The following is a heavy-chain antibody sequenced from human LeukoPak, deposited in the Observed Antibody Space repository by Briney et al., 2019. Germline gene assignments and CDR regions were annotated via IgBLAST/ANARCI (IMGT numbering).Heavy chain of an antibody. J-gene: IGHJ4*02. CDR2: IYYSGST. D-gene: IGHD2-2*01. CDR3: ARARGYCSSTSCYVGSSDY. V-gene: IGHV4-59*01. CDR1: GGSISSYY. Sequence: PSETLSLTCTVSGGSISSYYWSWIRQPPGKGLEWIGYIYYSGSTNYNPSLKSRVTISVDTSKNQFSLKLSSVTAADTAVYYCARARGYCSSTSCYVGSSDYWGQGTLVTVSS.